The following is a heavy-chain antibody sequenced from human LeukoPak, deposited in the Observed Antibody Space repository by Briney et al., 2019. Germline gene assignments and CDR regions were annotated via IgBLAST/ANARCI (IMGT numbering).Heavy chain of an antibody. V-gene: IGHV4-59*12. CDR2: IYYSGST. CDR3: ARGANYDFWSGYYDAFDI. J-gene: IGHJ3*02. CDR1: GGSISSYY. D-gene: IGHD3-3*01. Sequence: PSETLSLTCTVSGGSISSYYWSWIRQPPGKGLEWIGYIYYSGSTNYNPSLKSRVTISVDTSKNQFSLKLSSVTAADTAVYYCARGANYDFWSGYYDAFDIWGQGTMVTVSS.